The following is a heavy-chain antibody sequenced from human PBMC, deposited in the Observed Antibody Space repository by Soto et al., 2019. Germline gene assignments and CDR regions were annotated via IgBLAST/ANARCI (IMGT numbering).Heavy chain of an antibody. CDR2: IYSGGGT. CDR3: ATRMTTAPY. J-gene: IGHJ4*02. CDR1: LFIVSDNY. V-gene: IGHV3-66*01. Sequence: EVRLVQSGGGLVQPGGSLRLSCAASLFIVSDNYMCWVRQAPGKGLEWVSLIYSGGGTDYAESVKGRFTISRDNSKNTLYLQMNSLKAEETVIYYCATRMTTAPYWGQGTVVTVSS. D-gene: IGHD4-17*01.